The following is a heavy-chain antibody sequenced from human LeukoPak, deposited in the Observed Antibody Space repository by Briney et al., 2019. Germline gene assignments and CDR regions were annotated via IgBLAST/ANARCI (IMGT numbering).Heavy chain of an antibody. CDR3: ATDLVTGTKGG. D-gene: IGHD1-7*01. V-gene: IGHV1-24*01. J-gene: IGHJ4*02. CDR2: FDPEDGET. Sequence: ASVKDSCKVSGYTLTELSLHWVRQAPGTGLEWMGGFDPEDGETIYAQKFQGRVTMTEDTSTDTAYMELSSLRSEDTAVYYCATDLVTGTKGGWDQGTLVTVSS. CDR1: GYTLTELS.